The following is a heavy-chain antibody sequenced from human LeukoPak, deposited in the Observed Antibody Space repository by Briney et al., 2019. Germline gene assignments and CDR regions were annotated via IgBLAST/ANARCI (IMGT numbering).Heavy chain of an antibody. V-gene: IGHV3-30-3*01. D-gene: IGHD6-19*01. CDR1: GFTFSSYA. J-gene: IGHJ3*02. CDR3: ARDKGWQWLDASAFDI. CDR2: ISYDGSNK. Sequence: GGSLRLSCAASGFTFSSYAMHWVRQAPGKGLEWVAVISYDGSNKYYADSVKGRFTISRDNSKNTLYLQMNSLRAEDTAVYYCARDKGWQWLDASAFDIWGQGTMVTVSS.